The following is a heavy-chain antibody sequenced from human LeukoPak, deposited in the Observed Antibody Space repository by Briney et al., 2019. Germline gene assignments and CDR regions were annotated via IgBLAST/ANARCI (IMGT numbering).Heavy chain of an antibody. CDR1: GYTFTSYG. D-gene: IGHD5-12*01. Sequence: GASVKVSCKASGYTFTSYGISWVRQAPGQGLEWMGWISAYNGNTNYAQKLQGRVTMTTDTSTSTAYMELRSLRSDDTAVYYCARADIVATIGVPFDYWGQGTLVTVSS. CDR2: ISAYNGNT. J-gene: IGHJ4*02. V-gene: IGHV1-18*01. CDR3: ARADIVATIGVPFDY.